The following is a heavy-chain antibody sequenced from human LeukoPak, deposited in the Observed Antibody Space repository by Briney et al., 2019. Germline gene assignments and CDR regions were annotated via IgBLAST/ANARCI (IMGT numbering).Heavy chain of an antibody. CDR3: ARDNGIVAPSIPLDY. CDR2: ISGSGGST. Sequence: TGGSLRLSCAASGFTFSSYAMSWVRQAPGKGLAWVSAISGSGGSTFYSDSVKGRFTISRDNSKNTLYLQMNSLRAEDTAVYYCARDNGIVAPSIPLDYWGQGTLVTVSS. D-gene: IGHD5-12*01. CDR1: GFTFSSYA. J-gene: IGHJ4*02. V-gene: IGHV3-23*01.